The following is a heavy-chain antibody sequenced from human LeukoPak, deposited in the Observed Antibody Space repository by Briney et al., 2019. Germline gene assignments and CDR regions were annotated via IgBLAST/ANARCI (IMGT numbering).Heavy chain of an antibody. CDR3: AKGSNFAFDN. CDR2: INPDGTAA. CDR1: GFSFSNFW. V-gene: IGHV3-74*01. D-gene: IGHD1-1*01. J-gene: IGHJ4*02. Sequence: GGSLRLSCAASGFSFSNFWMHWVRQAPRMGLVWVSQINPDGTAALYADSVKGRFTISRDNAKSTLYLQTNTLRSDDTAVYYCAKGSNFAFDNWGQGILVTVSS.